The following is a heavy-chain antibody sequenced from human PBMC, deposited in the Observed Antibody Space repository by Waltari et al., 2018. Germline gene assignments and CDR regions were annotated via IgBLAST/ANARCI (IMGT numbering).Heavy chain of an antibody. D-gene: IGHD4-17*01. V-gene: IGHV1-2*06. CDR1: GYTFTGYY. CDR3: ARHDYGDYPPFDY. J-gene: IGHJ4*02. Sequence: QVQLVQSGAEVKKPGASVKVSCKASGYTFTGYYMHWVRQAPGQGLEWMGRINPNSGGTNYAQKFQGRVTMTRDTSISTAYMELSMLRSDDTAVYYCARHDYGDYPPFDYWGQGTLVTVSS. CDR2: INPNSGGT.